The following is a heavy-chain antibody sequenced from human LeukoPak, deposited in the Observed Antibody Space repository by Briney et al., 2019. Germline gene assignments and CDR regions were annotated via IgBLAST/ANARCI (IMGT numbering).Heavy chain of an antibody. J-gene: IGHJ4*02. CDR2: IYYSGST. V-gene: IGHV4-39*07. D-gene: IGHD2-15*01. Sequence: SETLSLTCTVSGGSISSSSYYWGWIRQPPGKGLEWIGSIYYSGSTYYNPSLKSRVTISVDKSKNQFSLKLSSVTAADTAVYYCARDTDCSGGSCFDYWGQGTLVTVSS. CDR1: GGSISSSSYY. CDR3: ARDTDCSGGSCFDY.